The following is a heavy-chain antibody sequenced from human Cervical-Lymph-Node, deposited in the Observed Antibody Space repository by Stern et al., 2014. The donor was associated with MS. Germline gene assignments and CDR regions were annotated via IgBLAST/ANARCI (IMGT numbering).Heavy chain of an antibody. J-gene: IGHJ4*02. CDR1: YGAIDTINHY. CDR2: IYYTGSP. Sequence: QVQLQESGPGLVTPSETLSLTCSASYGAIDTINHYWAWIRQPPGKGLEYIGNIYYTGSPYYSPSLKSRITISVDTSKNQFSLKLRSVSAADTAVYFCARLRSAYYLDYWGQGSLVTVSS. CDR3: ARLRSAYYLDY. V-gene: IGHV4-39*01.